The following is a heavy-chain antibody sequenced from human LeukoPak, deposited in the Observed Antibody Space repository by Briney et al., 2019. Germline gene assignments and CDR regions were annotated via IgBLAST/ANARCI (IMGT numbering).Heavy chain of an antibody. D-gene: IGHD5-24*01. CDR1: GGSIGSSSSY. CDR2: MYYTGGT. J-gene: IGHJ4*02. Sequence: SETLSLTCTVSGGSIGSSSSYWAWIRQPPGKGLEWIGIMYYTGGTYYNPSLKSRVTISGDTSKNQFSLKLSSVTAADTAVYYCASPGGNRWLQFYHFDYWGQGTLVTVSS. CDR3: ASPGGNRWLQFYHFDY. V-gene: IGHV4-39*01.